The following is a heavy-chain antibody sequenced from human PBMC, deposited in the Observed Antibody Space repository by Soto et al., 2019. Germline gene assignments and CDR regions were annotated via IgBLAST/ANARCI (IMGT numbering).Heavy chain of an antibody. CDR3: ATEGATTTWNFDY. D-gene: IGHD1-1*01. Sequence: EVQLLESGGDLVQPGGSLRLSCVASGFTFGSCGMNWVRQAPGKGLEWVAGVSPHAANTYYADSVRGRFIISRDDSRNTVSLDMNSLRCQDSAVYHCATEGATTTWNFDYWGQGTVVTVSS. CDR2: VSPHAANT. J-gene: IGHJ4*02. V-gene: IGHV3-23*01. CDR1: GFTFGSCG.